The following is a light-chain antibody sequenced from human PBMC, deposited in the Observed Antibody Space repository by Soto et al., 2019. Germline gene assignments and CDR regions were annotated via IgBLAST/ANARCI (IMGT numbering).Light chain of an antibody. J-gene: IGKJ2*02. Sequence: DIQMTQSPSTLSSSVGDRVTITCRASQSISSWLAWYQQKPGKAPKLLIYKASSLESGVPSRFSGSGSGTDFTLNIGSLQPDDFATYYCQQYNSVPRTFGQGTKLEIK. CDR1: QSISSW. V-gene: IGKV1-5*03. CDR3: QQYNSVPRT. CDR2: KAS.